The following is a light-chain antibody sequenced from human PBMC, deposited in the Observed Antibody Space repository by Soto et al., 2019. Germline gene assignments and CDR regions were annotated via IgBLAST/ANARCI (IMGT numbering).Light chain of an antibody. CDR1: QGVTTN. CDR3: QPYNNWPFS. CDR2: DVS. Sequence: EILMTQSPEAMSVSPGERDTLSCRAGQGVTTNFAWYQQKSGQSPRLLIYDVSIRATGVPARFSGTGSETDFTLTISGLQSEDSAVYFCQPYNNWPFSFGNGKRLEIK. V-gene: IGKV3-15*01. J-gene: IGKJ5*01.